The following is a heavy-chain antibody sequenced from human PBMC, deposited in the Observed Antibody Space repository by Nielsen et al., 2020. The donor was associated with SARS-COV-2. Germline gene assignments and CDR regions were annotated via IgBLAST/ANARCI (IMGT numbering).Heavy chain of an antibody. CDR2: VSSSGGST. CDR1: GFTFNIYA. CDR3: AKTNWNYVSPNWFDP. Sequence: GESLKISCAASGFTFNIYAMAWVRRAPGRGLQWVTGVSSSGGSTYYTDSVKGRFTISRDNSKNTLYLQMNSLRAEDTAVYYCAKTNWNYVSPNWFDPWGQGTLVTVSS. J-gene: IGHJ5*02. V-gene: IGHV3-23*01. D-gene: IGHD1-7*01.